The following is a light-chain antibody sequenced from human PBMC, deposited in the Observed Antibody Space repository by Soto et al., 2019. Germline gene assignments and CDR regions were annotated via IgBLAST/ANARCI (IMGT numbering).Light chain of an antibody. J-gene: IGKJ1*01. CDR1: QSVSSY. V-gene: IGKV3-11*01. Sequence: EIVLTQSPATLSLSPGERATLSCRASQSVSSYLAWYQQKPGQAPRLLIYAASNRATDIPARFSGSGSGTDFTLTISSLEPEDFAVYYCQQRSNWPQITFGQGTKVDIK. CDR2: AAS. CDR3: QQRSNWPQIT.